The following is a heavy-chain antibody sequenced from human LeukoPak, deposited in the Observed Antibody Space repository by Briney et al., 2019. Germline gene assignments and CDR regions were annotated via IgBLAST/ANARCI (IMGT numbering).Heavy chain of an antibody. V-gene: IGHV4-34*01. J-gene: IGHJ4*02. D-gene: IGHD5-18*01. Sequence: SETLSLTCAVYGGSFSGYYWSWIRQPPGKGLEWIGEINHSGSTNYNPSLKSRVTIPVDTSKNQFSLKLSSVTAADTAVYYCARRKGYSYGSREYYFDYWGQGTLVTVSS. CDR1: GGSFSGYY. CDR3: ARRKGYSYGSREYYFDY. CDR2: INHSGST.